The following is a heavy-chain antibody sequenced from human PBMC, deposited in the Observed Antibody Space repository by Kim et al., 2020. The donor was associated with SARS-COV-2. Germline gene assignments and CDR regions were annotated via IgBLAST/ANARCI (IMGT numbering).Heavy chain of an antibody. CDR3: ARGVFGFGELPANFDY. D-gene: IGHD3-10*01. J-gene: IGHJ4*02. Sequence: SVKVSCKASGGTFSSYAISWVRQAPGQGLEWMGGIIPIFGTAHYAQKFQGRVTITADESTSTAYMELSSLRSEDTAVYYCARGVFGFGELPANFDYWGQGRLVTVSS. CDR2: IIPIFGTA. V-gene: IGHV1-69*13. CDR1: GGTFSSYA.